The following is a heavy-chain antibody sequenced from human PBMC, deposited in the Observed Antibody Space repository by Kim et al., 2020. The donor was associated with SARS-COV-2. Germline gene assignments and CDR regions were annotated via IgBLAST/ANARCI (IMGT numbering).Heavy chain of an antibody. CDR3: AKSWFGELLFFDY. D-gene: IGHD3-10*01. V-gene: IGHV3-23*01. J-gene: IGHJ4*02. Sequence: LSLTCAASGFTFSSYAMSWVRQAPGKGLEWVSAISGSGGSTYYADSVKGRFTISRDNSKNTLYLQMNSLRAEDTAVYYCAKSWFGELLFFDYWGQGTLVTVSS. CDR2: ISGSGGST. CDR1: GFTFSSYA.